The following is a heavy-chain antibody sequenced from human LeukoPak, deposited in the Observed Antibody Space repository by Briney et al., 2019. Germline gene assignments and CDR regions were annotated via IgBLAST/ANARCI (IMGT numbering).Heavy chain of an antibody. V-gene: IGHV1-2*02. CDR2: INPNSGT. Sequence: GASVKVSCKASVYTFTDSYIHWVRQAPGQGLEWIGWINPNSGTNYAQKFQGRVTMTRDTSIKTAYMDLSRLTSDDTAIYYCARGLRGSGIDPWGQGTLVIVSS. J-gene: IGHJ5*02. CDR1: VYTFTDSY. CDR3: ARGLRGSGIDP.